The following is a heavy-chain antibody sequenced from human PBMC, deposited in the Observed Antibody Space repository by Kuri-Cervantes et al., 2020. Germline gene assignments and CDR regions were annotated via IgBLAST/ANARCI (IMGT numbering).Heavy chain of an antibody. CDR3: THRSTVSGFDY. V-gene: IGHV2-5*02. CDR2: IYWDDEK. D-gene: IGHD4-11*01. CDR1: GFSLSTSGVG. J-gene: IGHJ4*02. Sequence: GPTLVKPTQTLTLTCTFSGFSLSTSGVGVGWIRQPPGKALEWIELIYWDDEKRYSPSLKSRLTITKDTSKNQVVLTMTNMDPVDTATYYRTHRSTVSGFDYWGQGTLVTVSS.